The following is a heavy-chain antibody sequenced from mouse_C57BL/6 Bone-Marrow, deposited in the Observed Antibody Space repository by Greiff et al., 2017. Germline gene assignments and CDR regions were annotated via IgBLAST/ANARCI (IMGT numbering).Heavy chain of an antibody. V-gene: IGHV5-17*01. CDR3: ARTGSFDY. J-gene: IGHJ2*01. CDR1: AFTFSHYG. CDR2: FSSASSTI. D-gene: IGHD4-1*01. Sequence: VKLVVSGGGLVKPGCSLKLSCAASAFTFSHYGMHWVRQAPEKGLQCVANFSSASSTIYYADTVKGRFPISRDNAKNTLFLQMTRLRSEDTAMYYCARTGSFDYWGKGTTLTVSS.